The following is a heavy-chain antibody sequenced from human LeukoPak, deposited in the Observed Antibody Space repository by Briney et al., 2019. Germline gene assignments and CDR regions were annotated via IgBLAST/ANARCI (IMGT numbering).Heavy chain of an antibody. CDR2: VNPNSGNT. Sequence: ASVKVSCKASGYTFTSYDINWVRLATGQGLEWMGWVNPNSGNTGYAQSFQGRVTISRNTSTSTAYMELSSLRSDDTAVYYCTRGRAKVTTHWFDPWGQGTLVIVSS. CDR1: GYTFTSYD. D-gene: IGHD4-11*01. CDR3: TRGRAKVTTHWFDP. V-gene: IGHV1-8*01. J-gene: IGHJ5*02.